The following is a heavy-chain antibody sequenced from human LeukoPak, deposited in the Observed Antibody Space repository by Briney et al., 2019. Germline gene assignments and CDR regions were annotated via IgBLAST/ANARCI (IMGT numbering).Heavy chain of an antibody. CDR3: ARVGPHRLIGGSVWFDP. CDR1: GYTFTSYG. Sequence: ASVKVSCKASGYTFTSYGISWVRQAPGQGLEWMGWISAYNGNTNYAQKLQGRVTMTTDTSTSIAYMELRSLRSDDTAVYYCARVGPHRLIGGSVWFDPWGQGTLVTVSS. V-gene: IGHV1-18*01. CDR2: ISAYNGNT. D-gene: IGHD3-10*01. J-gene: IGHJ5*02.